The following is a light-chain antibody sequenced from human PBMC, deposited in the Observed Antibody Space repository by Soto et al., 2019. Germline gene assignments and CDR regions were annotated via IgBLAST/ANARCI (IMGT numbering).Light chain of an antibody. CDR2: VNN. CDR3: QSYDRSLSAVV. V-gene: IGLV1-40*01. J-gene: IGLJ2*01. Sequence: QSVLTQPPSVSGAPGQRITISCTGSSSNIGAGFDVHWYQQLPGAAPKLVIYVNNNRPSGVPDRFSGSKSATSASLAITGLQTEDEANYYCQSYDRSLSAVVFGGGTKLTVL. CDR1: SSNIGAGFD.